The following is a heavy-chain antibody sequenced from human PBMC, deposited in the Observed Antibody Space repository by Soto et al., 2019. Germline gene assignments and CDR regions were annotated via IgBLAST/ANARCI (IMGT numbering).Heavy chain of an antibody. CDR1: GFTFSNAW. CDR2: IKSKTDGGTT. J-gene: IGHJ3*02. V-gene: IGHV3-15*01. Sequence: EVQLVESGGGLVKPGGSLRLSCAASGFTFSNAWMSWVRQAPGKGLEWVGRIKSKTDGGTTDYAAPVKGRFTISGDDSKNTLYLQMDSLKTEDTAVYYCSTAEKGAFDIWGQGTMVTVSS. CDR3: STAEKGAFDI.